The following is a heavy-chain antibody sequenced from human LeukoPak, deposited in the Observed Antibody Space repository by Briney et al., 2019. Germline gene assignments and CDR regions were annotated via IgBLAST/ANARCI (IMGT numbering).Heavy chain of an antibody. CDR3: ARGGTRSPID. D-gene: IGHD2/OR15-2a*01. J-gene: IGHJ4*02. CDR2: IKEDGSAT. CDR1: GFTFSTNW. V-gene: IGHV3-7*01. Sequence: GGSLRLSCAASGFTFSTNWMIWLRQAPEKGLEWVANIKEDGSATYYVDSVKGRFTISRDNAKNSLYLQMNGLRAEDTAIYYCARGGTRSPIDWGPGTLVTVSS.